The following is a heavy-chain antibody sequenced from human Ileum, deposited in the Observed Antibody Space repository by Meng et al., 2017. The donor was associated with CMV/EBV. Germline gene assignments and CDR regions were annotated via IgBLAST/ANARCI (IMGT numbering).Heavy chain of an antibody. Sequence: GESLKISCAASGFTFSSYSMNWVRQAPGKGLEWVSFISSSSSYIYYADSVKGRFTISRDNAKNSLYLQMNSLRAEDTAVYYCARDTSHPYCSSTSCYILVNWFDPWGQRTLVPVS. V-gene: IGHV3-21*01. CDR1: GFTFSSYS. D-gene: IGHD2-2*02. J-gene: IGHJ5*02. CDR2: ISSSSSYI. CDR3: ARDTSHPYCSSTSCYILVNWFDP.